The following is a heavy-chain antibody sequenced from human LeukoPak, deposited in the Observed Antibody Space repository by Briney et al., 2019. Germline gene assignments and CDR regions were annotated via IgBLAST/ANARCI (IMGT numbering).Heavy chain of an antibody. J-gene: IGHJ3*02. V-gene: IGHV4-34*01. CDR2: INHSGST. CDR3: ASGWRADAFDT. CDR1: GGSFSGYY. Sequence: SETLSPTCAVYGGSFSGYYWSWIRQPPGKGLEWIGEINHSGSTNYNPSLKSRVTISVDTSKNQFSLKLSSVTAADTAVYYCASGWRADAFDTWGQGTMVTVSS.